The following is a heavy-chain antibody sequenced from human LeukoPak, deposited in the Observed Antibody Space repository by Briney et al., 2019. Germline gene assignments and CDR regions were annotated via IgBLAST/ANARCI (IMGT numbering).Heavy chain of an antibody. CDR2: ISGSGGST. CDR1: GFTFDDYA. CDR3: AKDLGSSGWYFDY. D-gene: IGHD6-19*01. Sequence: GGSLRLSCAAPGFTFDDYAMHWVRQAPGKGLEWVSAISGSGGSTYYADSVKGRFTISRDNSKNTLYLQMNSLRAEDTAVYYCAKDLGSSGWYFDYWGQGTLVTVSS. J-gene: IGHJ4*02. V-gene: IGHV3-23*01.